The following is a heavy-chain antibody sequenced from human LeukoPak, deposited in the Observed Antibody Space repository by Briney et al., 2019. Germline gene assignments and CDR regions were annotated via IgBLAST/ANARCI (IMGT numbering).Heavy chain of an antibody. J-gene: IGHJ4*02. V-gene: IGHV3-43*02. CDR1: GFTFDDYA. D-gene: IGHD3-10*01. CDR2: ISGDGGSA. Sequence: PGGSLRLSCAASGFTFDDYAMHWVRQAPGKGLEWVSLISGDGGSAYYADSVKGRFTISRDNSKNSLYLQMNSLRTEDTALYYCAKDSGWFGELLAPDYWGQGTLVTVSS. CDR3: AKDSGWFGELLAPDY.